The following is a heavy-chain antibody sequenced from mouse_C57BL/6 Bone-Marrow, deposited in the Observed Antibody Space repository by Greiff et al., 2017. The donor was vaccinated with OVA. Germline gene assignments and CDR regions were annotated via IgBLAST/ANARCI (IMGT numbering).Heavy chain of an antibody. CDR2: IYPRDGST. V-gene: IGHV1-85*01. J-gene: IGHJ4*01. CDR3: ASLYSTYVYYAMDY. Sequence: VQLQQSGPELVKPGASVKLSCKASGYTFTSYDINWVKQRPGQGLEWIGWIYPRDGSTKYNEKFKGKATLTVDTSSSTAYMELHSLTSEDSAVYFCASLYSTYVYYAMDYWGQGTSVTVSS. CDR1: GYTFTSYD. D-gene: IGHD2-5*01.